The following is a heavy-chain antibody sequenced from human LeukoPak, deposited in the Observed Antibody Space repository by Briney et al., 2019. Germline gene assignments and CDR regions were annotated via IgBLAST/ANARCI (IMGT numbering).Heavy chain of an antibody. V-gene: IGHV3-7*01. CDR1: GFTFSDFW. Sequence: PEGSLRLSCAGSGFTFSDFWMTWVRQTPGKGLEWVANIKEDGTEKNLVDSVKGRFTISRDNTKNLPFLEMNNLRGDDTAIYYCVRESRPGGAMGLYHNLDYWGQGTLVAVSS. D-gene: IGHD1-1*01. CDR2: IKEDGTEK. J-gene: IGHJ4*02. CDR3: VRESRPGGAMGLYHNLDY.